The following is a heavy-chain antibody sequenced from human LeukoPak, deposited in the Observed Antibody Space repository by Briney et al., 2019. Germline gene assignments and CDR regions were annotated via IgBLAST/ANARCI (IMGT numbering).Heavy chain of an antibody. CDR1: GFSVDGNY. Sequence: PGGSLRLSCEVSGFSVDGNYMTWVRQVPGRGLEWVALIFGGDSTDYPDSVKGRFTISRDKSKNTLHLQMDSLRPEDTAMYYCALTYYFDRRGYSYFDYWGQGALVTVSS. J-gene: IGHJ4*02. D-gene: IGHD3-22*01. CDR3: ALTYYFDRRGYSYFDY. CDR2: IFGGDST. V-gene: IGHV3-53*01.